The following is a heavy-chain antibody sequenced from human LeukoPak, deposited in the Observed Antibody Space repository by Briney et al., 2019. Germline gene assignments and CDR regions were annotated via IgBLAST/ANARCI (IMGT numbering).Heavy chain of an antibody. CDR3: AREWVGHGYNTPNYYYYGMDV. CDR1: GGTFDSYA. V-gene: IGHV1-69*01. D-gene: IGHD5-24*01. Sequence: ASVKVSCKASGGTFDSYAISWVRQAPGQGLEWMGGIIPIFGTANYAQKFQGRVTITADESTSTAYMELSSLRSEDTAVYYCAREWVGHGYNTPNYYYYGMDVWGQGTTVTVSS. J-gene: IGHJ6*02. CDR2: IIPIFGTA.